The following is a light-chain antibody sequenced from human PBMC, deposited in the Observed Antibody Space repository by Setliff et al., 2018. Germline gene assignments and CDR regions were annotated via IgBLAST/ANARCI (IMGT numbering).Light chain of an antibody. J-gene: IGLJ1*01. CDR2: DVT. CDR1: GSDVGTSKY. CDR3: SIHRSRGYV. Sequence: QSVLTQPASVSGSPGQSITISCTGIGSDVGTSKYVSWYQQHPGKAPKLIIYDVTTRPSGVSNRFSGSKSGNTASLTISGLQAEDEADYYCSIHRSRGYVFGTGTKVTVL. V-gene: IGLV2-14*03.